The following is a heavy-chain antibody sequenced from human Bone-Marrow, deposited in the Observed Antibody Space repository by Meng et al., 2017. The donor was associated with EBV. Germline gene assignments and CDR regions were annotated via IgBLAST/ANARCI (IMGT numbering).Heavy chain of an antibody. J-gene: IGHJ5*02. V-gene: IGHV1-2*06. CDR3: ARRVTMVRGVITNWFDP. CDR2: INPNSGGT. CDR1: GYTFTGYY. Sequence: VQLWRAVCKVKQPWASVKGSCKAYGYTFTGYYMHGVRQAPGQGREWMGRINPNSGGTNYAQKFQGRVTMTRDTSISTAYMELSRLRSDDTAVYYCARRVTMVRGVITNWFDPWGQGTLVTVSS. D-gene: IGHD3-10*01.